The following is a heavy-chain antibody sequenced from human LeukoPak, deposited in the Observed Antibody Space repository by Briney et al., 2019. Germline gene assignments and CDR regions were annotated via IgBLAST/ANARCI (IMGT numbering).Heavy chain of an antibody. D-gene: IGHD2-15*01. CDR3: ARELGGGHFDY. CDR1: GYTFTGYF. V-gene: IGHV1-2*02. CDR2: INPNSGGT. J-gene: IGHJ4*02. Sequence: ASVKVSCKASGYTFTGYFIHWVRQAPGQGLEWMGWINPNSGGTNFAQKFQGRVTMTRDTSSNTLYLELISLRSEDTAVFYCARELGGGHFDYWGQGVLVTVSS.